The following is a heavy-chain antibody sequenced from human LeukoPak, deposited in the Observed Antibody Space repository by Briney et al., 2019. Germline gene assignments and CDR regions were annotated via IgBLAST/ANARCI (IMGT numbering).Heavy chain of an antibody. D-gene: IGHD2-8*01. J-gene: IGHJ4*02. Sequence: GGSLRLSCAASGFTFSSYAMSWVRQAPGKGLEWVAVISYDGSNKYYADSVKGRFTFSRDNSKNTLYLQMNSLRAEDTAVYYCAKEYCSNSVCHSLDYWGQGTLVTVSS. CDR1: GFTFSSYA. CDR3: AKEYCSNSVCHSLDY. CDR2: ISYDGSNK. V-gene: IGHV3-30*18.